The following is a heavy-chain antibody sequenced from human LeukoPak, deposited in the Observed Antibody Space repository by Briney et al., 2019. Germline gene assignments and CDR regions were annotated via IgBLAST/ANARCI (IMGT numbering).Heavy chain of an antibody. CDR3: ARATFWSGYQRDSWYMDV. V-gene: IGHV3-66*02. Sequence: GGSLRLSCAASGFSVSSNYMSWVRQAPGKGLEWVSVIYSGGSTYYADSVKGRFTTSRDNSKNTLYLQMNSLRAEDTAVYYCARATFWSGYQRDSWYMDVWGKGTTVTDSS. D-gene: IGHD3-3*01. CDR2: IYSGGST. CDR1: GFSVSSNY. J-gene: IGHJ6*03.